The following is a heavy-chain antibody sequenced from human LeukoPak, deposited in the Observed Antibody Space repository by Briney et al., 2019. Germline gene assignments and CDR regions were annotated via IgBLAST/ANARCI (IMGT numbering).Heavy chain of an antibody. CDR2: IYYSGST. J-gene: IGHJ4*02. D-gene: IGHD3-22*01. Sequence: SETLSLTCTVSGGSISSYYWSWIRQPPGKGLEWIGYIYYSGSTNYNPSLKSRVTISVDTSKNQFSLKLSSVTAADTAVYYCARIRDYYDSSGSVDNGVDYWGQGTLVTVSS. V-gene: IGHV4-59*08. CDR3: ARIRDYYDSSGSVDNGVDY. CDR1: GGSISSYY.